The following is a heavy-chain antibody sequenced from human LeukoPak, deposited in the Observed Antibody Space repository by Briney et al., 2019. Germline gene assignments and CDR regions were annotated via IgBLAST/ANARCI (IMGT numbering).Heavy chain of an antibody. D-gene: IGHD3-9*01. V-gene: IGHV3-23*01. CDR3: AKDFLKYYDILTGYYGY. J-gene: IGHJ4*02. CDR1: GFAFSKYA. Sequence: GGSLRLSCEAPGFAFSKYAMSWFRQAPGKGLGWVSSISGTGGSTYYADSVKGRFTISRDNCKNTLYLQMNSLRAEDTAVYYCAKDFLKYYDILTGYYGYWGQGTLVTVSS. CDR2: ISGTGGST.